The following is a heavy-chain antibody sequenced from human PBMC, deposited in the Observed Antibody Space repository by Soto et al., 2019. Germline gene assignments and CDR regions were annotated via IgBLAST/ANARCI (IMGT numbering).Heavy chain of an antibody. CDR2: IIPILGIA. V-gene: IGHV1-69*02. D-gene: IGHD6-19*01. Sequence: SVKVSCKASGGTFSSYTISWVRQAPGQGLEWMGRIIPILGIANYAQKFQGRVTITADKSTSTAYMELSSLRSEDTAVYYCSSTIAVAGTRSNAFDIWGQGTMVTVSS. CDR3: SSTIAVAGTRSNAFDI. CDR1: GGTFSSYT. J-gene: IGHJ3*02.